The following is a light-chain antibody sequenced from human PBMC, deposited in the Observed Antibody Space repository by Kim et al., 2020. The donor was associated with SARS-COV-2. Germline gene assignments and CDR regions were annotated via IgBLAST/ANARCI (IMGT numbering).Light chain of an antibody. CDR2: TAS. CDR1: QGISSY. CDR3: QQVNDYPHT. V-gene: IGKV1-9*01. Sequence: SASVGDIVTITCRASQGISSYLAWYQQKPGKAPKLLIHTASTLHSGVPSRFSGSGSGTDYTLTISSLQPEDFATYYCQQVNDYPHTFGQGTKLEI. J-gene: IGKJ2*01.